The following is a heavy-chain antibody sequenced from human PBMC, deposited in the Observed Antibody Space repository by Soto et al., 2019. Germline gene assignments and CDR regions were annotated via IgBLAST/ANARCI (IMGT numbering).Heavy chain of an antibody. J-gene: IGHJ4*02. Sequence: ASVKVSCKASGYTFTSYGISWVRQAPGQGLEWMGWISAFNGNTNYAEKLQGRVTMTTDTSTSTAYLELRSLRSDDTAVYYCARDPYTYGYGDYDHYLDYWPQGTLV. V-gene: IGHV1-18*01. CDR1: GYTFTSYG. D-gene: IGHD4-17*01. CDR3: ARDPYTYGYGDYDHYLDY. CDR2: ISAFNGNT.